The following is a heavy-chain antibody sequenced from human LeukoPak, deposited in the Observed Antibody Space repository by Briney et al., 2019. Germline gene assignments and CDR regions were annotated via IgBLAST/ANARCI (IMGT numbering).Heavy chain of an antibody. J-gene: IGHJ5*02. CDR1: GFTFSSYS. V-gene: IGHV3-23*01. CDR3: AKAIVYDSSGPRGGFDP. D-gene: IGHD3-22*01. Sequence: GGSLRLSCAASGFTFSSYSMNWVRQAPGKGLEWVSAISGSGGSTYYADSVKGRFTISRDNSKNTLYLQMNSLRAEDTAVYYCAKAIVYDSSGPRGGFDPWGQGTLVTVSS. CDR2: ISGSGGST.